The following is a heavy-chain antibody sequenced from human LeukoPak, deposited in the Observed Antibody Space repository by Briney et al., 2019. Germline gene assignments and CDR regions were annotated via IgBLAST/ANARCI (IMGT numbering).Heavy chain of an antibody. Sequence: GGSLRLSCAASGFTFSSYGMHWVRQAPGKGLEWVAVISYDGSNKYYADSVKGRFTISRDNSKNTLYLQMNSLRVEDTAVYYCAKAKYQLPHDYWGQGTLVTVSS. J-gene: IGHJ4*02. CDR2: ISYDGSNK. CDR3: AKAKYQLPHDY. CDR1: GFTFSSYG. V-gene: IGHV3-30*18. D-gene: IGHD2-2*01.